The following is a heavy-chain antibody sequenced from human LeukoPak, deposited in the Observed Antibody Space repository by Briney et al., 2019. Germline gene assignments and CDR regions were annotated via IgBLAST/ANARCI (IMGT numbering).Heavy chain of an antibody. D-gene: IGHD3-3*01. CDR3: ARGFYDFWSGYYDAFDI. CDR1: GYPISSGYY. CDR2: IYHSGST. V-gene: IGHV4-38-2*02. Sequence: SETLSLTCTVSGYPISSGYYWGWIRQPPGKGLEWIGSIYHSGSTYYNPSLKSRVTISVDTSKNQFSLKLSSVTAADTAVYYCARGFYDFWSGYYDAFDIWGQGTMVTVSS. J-gene: IGHJ3*02.